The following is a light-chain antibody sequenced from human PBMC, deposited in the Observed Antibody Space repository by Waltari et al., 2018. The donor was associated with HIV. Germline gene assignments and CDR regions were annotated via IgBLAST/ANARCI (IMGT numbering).Light chain of an antibody. CDR2: EVN. CDR1: SSDVEGYNS. V-gene: IGLV2-8*01. J-gene: IGLJ2*01. Sequence: QSALTQPPSASGSPGQSVTISCTGTSSDVEGYNSVSCYQQLPGKAPNLMMFEVNKRPSGVPDRFSGSLSGNTASLTVSGLQPEDEADYYCSSHAGSNLFVVFGGGTKLTVL. CDR3: SSHAGSNLFVV.